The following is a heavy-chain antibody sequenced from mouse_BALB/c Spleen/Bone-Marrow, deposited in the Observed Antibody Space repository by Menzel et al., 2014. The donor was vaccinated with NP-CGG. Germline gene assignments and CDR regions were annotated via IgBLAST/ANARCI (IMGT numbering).Heavy chain of an antibody. Sequence: VQLQQSGAELVRPGVSVKISCKGSGYTFTDYAMHWVKQSHAESLEWIGVINTYFGDISYNQKFKGKATIAVDKTSRTVYMELARLTAEDYAIYYCARGYSNNYAMDYWGQGTSVTVSS. D-gene: IGHD2-5*01. CDR1: GYTFTDYA. CDR2: INTYFGDI. J-gene: IGHJ4*01. CDR3: ARGYSNNYAMDY. V-gene: IGHV1S137*01.